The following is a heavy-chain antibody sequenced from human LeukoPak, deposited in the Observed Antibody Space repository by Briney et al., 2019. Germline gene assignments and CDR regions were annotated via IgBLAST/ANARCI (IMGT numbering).Heavy chain of an antibody. CDR2: IYHSGST. D-gene: IGHD6-19*01. V-gene: IGHV4-30-2*01. J-gene: IGHJ4*02. Sequence: SQTLSLTCTVSGGSISSGGYYWSWIRQPPGKGLEWIGYIYHSGSTYYNPSLKSRVTISVDRSKNQFSLKLSSVTAADTAVYYCAREKWAVAGLFDYWGQGTLVTVSS. CDR3: AREKWAVAGLFDY. CDR1: GGSISSGGYY.